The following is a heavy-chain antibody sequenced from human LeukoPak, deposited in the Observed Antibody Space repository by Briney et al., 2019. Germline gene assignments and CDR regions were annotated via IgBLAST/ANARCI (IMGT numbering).Heavy chain of an antibody. Sequence: SETLSLTCTVSGGSSSGYYWSWIRQPPGKGLEWIGYIYNSEYTSYNPSLKSRVSILFDTSENQFSLRLTSVTAADTAVYYCAKPPFSTSSLGKYFQHWGQGTVVTVSS. CDR3: AKPPFSTSSLGKYFQH. J-gene: IGHJ1*01. CDR2: IYNSEYT. V-gene: IGHV4-4*09. D-gene: IGHD6-6*01. CDR1: GGSSSGYY.